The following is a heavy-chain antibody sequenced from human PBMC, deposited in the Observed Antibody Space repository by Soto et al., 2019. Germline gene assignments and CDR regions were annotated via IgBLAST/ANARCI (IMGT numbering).Heavy chain of an antibody. D-gene: IGHD3-10*01. CDR3: AKDVMGVWLGELLLGQFDY. CDR2: IRGSGGTT. J-gene: IGHJ4*02. Sequence: GGSLRLSCTASGFTFSSYAMSWVRQAPGKGLEWVSGIRGSGGTTYYADSVKGRFTISRDNSKNTLYLQMNSLRAEDTAVYYCAKDVMGVWLGELLLGQFDYWGQGTLVTVSS. V-gene: IGHV3-23*01. CDR1: GFTFSSYA.